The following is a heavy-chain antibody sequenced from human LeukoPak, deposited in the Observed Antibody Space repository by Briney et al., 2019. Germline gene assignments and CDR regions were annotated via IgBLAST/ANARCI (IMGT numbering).Heavy chain of an antibody. CDR1: GASISRFF. CDR3: ARDRRGSFYTFDL. D-gene: IGHD1-26*01. J-gene: IGHJ6*02. V-gene: IGHV4-59*01. CDR2: VSHRGAT. Sequence: PSETLSLTCSVSGASISRFFWNWVRQTPEKGLEWIGYVSHRGATTSNPTLKSRVSITIDTSKSQISLTMTSVTAADSALYYCARDRRGSFYTFDLWGPGTTVSVS.